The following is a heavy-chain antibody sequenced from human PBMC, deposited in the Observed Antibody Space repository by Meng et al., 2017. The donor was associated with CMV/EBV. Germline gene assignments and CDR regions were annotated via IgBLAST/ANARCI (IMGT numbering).Heavy chain of an antibody. CDR2: IYPGDSDT. D-gene: IGHD5-12*01. CDR1: GYSFTSYW. J-gene: IGHJ4*02. CDR3: ATSPVRGYSGYELSIPDYFDY. Sequence: GESLKISCKGSGYSFTSYWIGWVRQMPGKGLEWMGIIYPGDSDTRYSPSFQGQVTISADKSISTAYLQWSSLKASDTAMYYFATSPVRGYSGYELSIPDYFDYWGQGTLVTVSS. V-gene: IGHV5-51*01.